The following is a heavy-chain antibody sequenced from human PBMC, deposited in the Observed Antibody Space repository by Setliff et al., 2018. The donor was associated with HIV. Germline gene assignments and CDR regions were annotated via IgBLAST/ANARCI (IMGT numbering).Heavy chain of an antibody. CDR3: ARGLVEMAYYGMDV. V-gene: IGHV1-69*13. CDR1: GDIFSGYA. CDR2: IIPIFGTP. J-gene: IGHJ6*02. D-gene: IGHD3-16*01. Sequence: SVKVSCKASGDIFSGYAISWVRQAPGQGLEWMGGIIPIFGTPSYAQKFQGRVTITADESTTTAYMELTSLRSEDTAIYYCARGLVEMAYYGMDVWGQGTTVTVSS.